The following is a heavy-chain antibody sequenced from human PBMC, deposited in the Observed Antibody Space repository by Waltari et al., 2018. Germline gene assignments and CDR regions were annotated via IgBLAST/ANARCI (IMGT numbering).Heavy chain of an antibody. CDR3: ASTLLGHNYGMDV. D-gene: IGHD3-16*01. CDR1: GFSVASNY. J-gene: IGHJ6*02. CDR2: IYTGEYR. Sequence: EVQLVESGGGLIQPGGSLRLSCAASGFSVASNYIIRVRQAPGKGRGWVSVIYTGEYRYNAESVKGRFTISRDNSKNTLYLQMNSLRAEDTAVYYGASTLLGHNYGMDVWGQGTTVTISS. V-gene: IGHV3-53*01.